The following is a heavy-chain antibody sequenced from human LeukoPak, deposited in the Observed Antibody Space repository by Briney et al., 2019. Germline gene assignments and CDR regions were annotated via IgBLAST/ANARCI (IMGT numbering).Heavy chain of an antibody. CDR3: AREAAATGAWYFDF. CDR2: ISGSGDST. CDR1: GFTFSNYA. D-gene: IGHD6-13*01. Sequence: GGSLRLSCAASGFTFSNYAMRWVRQAPGKGLEWVSGISGSGDSTYYADSVKGRFTISRDNAKNTLYLQMNSLRAEDTAVYFCAREAAATGAWYFDFWGRGTLVSVSS. V-gene: IGHV3-23*01. J-gene: IGHJ2*01.